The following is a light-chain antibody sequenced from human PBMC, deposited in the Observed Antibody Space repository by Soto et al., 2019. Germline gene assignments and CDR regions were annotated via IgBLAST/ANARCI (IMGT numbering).Light chain of an antibody. V-gene: IGKV1-39*01. Sequence: DIQMTQSPSSLSASVEDRFTITCRASQSISSHLNWYQQKPGKAPKLLIFAASSLQSGVPSRFSGSRSGPDFTLTINSLQPEDFATYYCQQSYSSPPTFGQGTKVDIK. CDR3: QQSYSSPPT. J-gene: IGKJ1*01. CDR1: QSISSH. CDR2: AAS.